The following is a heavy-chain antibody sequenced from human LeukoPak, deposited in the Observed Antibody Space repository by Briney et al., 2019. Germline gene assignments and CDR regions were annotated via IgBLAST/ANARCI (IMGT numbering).Heavy chain of an antibody. CDR3: ARSNPLWFGEFGWFDP. Sequence: PGGSLRLSCAASGFTFSSYDMHWVRQATGKGLEWVSAIGIAGDTYYPGSVKGRFTISRENAKNSLYLQMNSLRAGDTAVYYCARSNPLWFGEFGWFDPWGQGTLVTVSS. CDR1: GFTFSSYD. CDR2: IGIAGDT. V-gene: IGHV3-13*01. J-gene: IGHJ5*02. D-gene: IGHD3-10*01.